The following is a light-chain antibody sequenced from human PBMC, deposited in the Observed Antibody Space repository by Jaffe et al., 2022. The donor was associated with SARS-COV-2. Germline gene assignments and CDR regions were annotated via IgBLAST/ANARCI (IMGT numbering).Light chain of an antibody. V-gene: IGLV2-14*01. CDR2: EVS. CDR3: NSYTSISTPV. J-gene: IGLJ3*02. Sequence: QSALTQPASVSGSPGQSITISCTGTSSDVGGYNFVSWYQQHPGKAPKLMIYEVSNRPSGISNRFSGSKSGNTASLTISGLQAEDEADYYCNSYTSISTPVFGGGTKLTVL. CDR1: SSDVGGYNF.